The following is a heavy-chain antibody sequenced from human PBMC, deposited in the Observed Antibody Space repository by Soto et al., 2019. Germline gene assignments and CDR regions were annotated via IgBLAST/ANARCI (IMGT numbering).Heavy chain of an antibody. J-gene: IGHJ5*02. CDR3: ARVLLTGRLPSNRFDP. CDR1: GFTFSSYA. CDR2: ISYDGSNK. V-gene: IGHV3-30-3*01. Sequence: QVQLVESGGGVVQPGRSLRLSCAASGFTFSSYAMHWVRQAPGKGLEWVAVISYDGSNKYYADSVKGRFTISRDNSKNTLYLQMNSLRAEDTAVYYCARVLLTGRLPSNRFDPWGQGTLVTVSS. D-gene: IGHD1-1*01.